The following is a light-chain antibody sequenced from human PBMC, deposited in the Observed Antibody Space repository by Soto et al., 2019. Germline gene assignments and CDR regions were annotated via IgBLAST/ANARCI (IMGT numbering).Light chain of an antibody. CDR1: SGHSSNA. CDR3: QTWGTGIRV. Sequence: QPVLTQSPSASASLGASVKLTCTLDSGHSSNAIAWHQQQPEKGPRFLMKVNSDGSQSKGDGIPDRFSGSSSGAERYLTIASLQSEDEADYYCQTWGTGIRVFGGGTKVTVL. CDR2: VNSDGSQ. J-gene: IGLJ2*01. V-gene: IGLV4-69*01.